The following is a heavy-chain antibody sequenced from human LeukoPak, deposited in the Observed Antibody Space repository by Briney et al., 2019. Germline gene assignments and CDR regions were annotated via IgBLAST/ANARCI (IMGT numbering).Heavy chain of an antibody. CDR1: GFIFNTYS. V-gene: IGHV3-48*04. CDR2: ISASSSTI. CDR3: ARGQAWEGVGHLDY. Sequence: PGGSLRLSCAASGFIFNTYSMNWVRPAPGKGLEWLSYISASSSTIFYTDSVKGRFTISRDNAKNSLYLNMNSLRAEDTALYYCARGQAWEGVGHLDYWGQGTLVTVSS. D-gene: IGHD1-26*01. J-gene: IGHJ4*02.